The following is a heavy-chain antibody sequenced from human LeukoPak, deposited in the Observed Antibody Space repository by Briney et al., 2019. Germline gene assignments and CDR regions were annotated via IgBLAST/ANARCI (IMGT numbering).Heavy chain of an antibody. CDR3: ARDSVPYYYGSGSFDY. J-gene: IGHJ4*02. D-gene: IGHD3-10*01. Sequence: ASVKVSCKASGYTFTGYYMHWVRQAPGQGLEWMGIINPSGGSTSYAQKFQGRVTMTRDMSTSTVYMELSSLRSEDTAVYYCARDSVPYYYGSGSFDYWGQGTLVTVSS. V-gene: IGHV1-46*01. CDR1: GYTFTGYY. CDR2: INPSGGST.